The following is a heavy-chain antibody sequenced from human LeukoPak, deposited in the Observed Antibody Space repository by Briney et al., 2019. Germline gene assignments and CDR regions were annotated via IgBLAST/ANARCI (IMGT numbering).Heavy chain of an antibody. Sequence: EASVKVSCKASGGTFSSYAISWVRQAPGQGLEWMGGIIPIFGTANYAQKFQGRVTITADESTSTAYMELSSLRSEDTAVYYCARGVLTGTTLSGYYYYMDVWGKGTTVTVSS. CDR2: IIPIFGTA. CDR1: GGTFSSYA. J-gene: IGHJ6*03. CDR3: ARGVLTGTTLSGYYYYMDV. V-gene: IGHV1-69*13. D-gene: IGHD1-7*01.